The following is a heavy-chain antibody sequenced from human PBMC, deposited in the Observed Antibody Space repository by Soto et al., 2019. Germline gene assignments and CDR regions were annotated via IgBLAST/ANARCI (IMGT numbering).Heavy chain of an antibody. CDR2: IWYDGSTK. J-gene: IGHJ6*02. D-gene: IGHD2-2*01. CDR3: ARDSVYCSSTSCSYYYYYYGMDV. Sequence: GGSLRLSCAASGFTFGSYGMHWVRQTPGKGLEGVALIWYDGSTKYYADSVKGRFTISRDNSKNTLYLQMNSLRAEDTAVYYCARDSVYCSSTSCSYYYYYYGMDVWGQGTTVTVSS. V-gene: IGHV3-30*02. CDR1: GFTFGSYG.